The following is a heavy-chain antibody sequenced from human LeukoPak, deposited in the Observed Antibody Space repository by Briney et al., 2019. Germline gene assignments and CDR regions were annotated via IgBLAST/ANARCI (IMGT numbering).Heavy chain of an antibody. CDR2: INANSGET. CDR1: GYTFSGYY. V-gene: IGHV1-2*02. D-gene: IGHD3-10*01. J-gene: IGHJ5*02. CDR3: ATGVDMIWFALQS. Sequence: ASVKVSCKTSGYTFSGYYLNWVRQAPGQGLEWMGWINANSGETNYAQKFQGRVTMTRGTSISTAYMELSRLNSDDTAVYYCATGVDMIWFALQSWGQGTLVSVSS.